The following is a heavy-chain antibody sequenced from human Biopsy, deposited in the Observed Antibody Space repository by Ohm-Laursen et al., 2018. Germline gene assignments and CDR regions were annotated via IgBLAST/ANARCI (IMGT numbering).Heavy chain of an antibody. J-gene: IGHJ4*02. V-gene: IGHV4-61*01. CDR2: IYSGGNT. CDR3: ARGRRTSGWPYFDN. D-gene: IGHD6-19*01. Sequence: SDTLSLTCTVSGDSLTSGPENWSWIRQSPGQGLEYIGFIYSGGNTNYNPSLQNRVTMSVDTSKNQFSLKLSSVIAADTAVYYCARGRRTSGWPYFDNWGQGALVIVSP. CDR1: GDSLTSGPEN.